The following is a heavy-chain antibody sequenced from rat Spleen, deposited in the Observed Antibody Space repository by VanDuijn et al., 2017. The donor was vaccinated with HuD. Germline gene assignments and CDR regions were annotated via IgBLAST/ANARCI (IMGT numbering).Heavy chain of an antibody. CDR2: FXSGGTNT. V-gene: IGHV5-25*01. Sequence: EVQLVESGGGXXQPGXXMKLSXXXSGXXXSNXXXAXXXQAPREGLGGVASFXSGGTNTYYRDSVRGRFTISRDNAKDTLYRQMDSLRSEDTATYYCTTGGYYRGRGDAWGQGASVTVTS. CDR3: TTGGYYRGRGDA. CDR1: GXXXSNXX. D-gene: IGHD1-11*01. J-gene: IGHJ4*01.